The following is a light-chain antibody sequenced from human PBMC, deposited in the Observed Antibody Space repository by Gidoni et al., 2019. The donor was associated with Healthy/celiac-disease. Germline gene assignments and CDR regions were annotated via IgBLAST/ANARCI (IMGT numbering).Light chain of an antibody. CDR3: CSYAGSSTFDVV. Sequence: QSALTQPASVSGSPGQSITISFTGTSSDVGSYNLVSWYQQPPGKAPKPMIYEGSKRPSGVSNRFSGSKSGNTASLTISGLQAEDEADYYCCSYAGSSTFDVVFGGGTKLTVL. J-gene: IGLJ2*01. CDR1: SSDVGSYNL. CDR2: EGS. V-gene: IGLV2-23*03.